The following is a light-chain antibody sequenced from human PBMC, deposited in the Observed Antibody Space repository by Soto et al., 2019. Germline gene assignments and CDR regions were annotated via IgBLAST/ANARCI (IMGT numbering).Light chain of an antibody. V-gene: IGLV1-47*02. CDR1: SSNIGGTNY. Sequence: QSVLTQPPSASGTPGQRVFISCSGSSSNIGGTNYAYWYQQLPGAAPKLLMHSNNLRPSGVPERISGSKSGTSASLAISGRLSDDEAVYYCASWDDRLGAVIFGGGTKLTVL. J-gene: IGLJ2*01. CDR3: ASWDDRLGAVI. CDR2: SNN.